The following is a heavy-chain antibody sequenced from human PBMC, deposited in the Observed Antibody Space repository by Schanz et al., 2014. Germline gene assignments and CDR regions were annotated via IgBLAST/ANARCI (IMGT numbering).Heavy chain of an antibody. CDR3: AGAFGGYDPAGALDY. V-gene: IGHV1-46*01. Sequence: QVQLVQSGAEVKKPGASVKVSCKASGYTFTSDSMHWVRQAPGQGLEWMGMINPSGGSTTYAQKYHGRVTITRDTSATTAYMELSRLKSDDAAVYCGAGAFGGYDPAGALDYWGQGTLVTVSS. CDR1: GYTFTSDS. D-gene: IGHD5-12*01. J-gene: IGHJ4*02. CDR2: INPSGGST.